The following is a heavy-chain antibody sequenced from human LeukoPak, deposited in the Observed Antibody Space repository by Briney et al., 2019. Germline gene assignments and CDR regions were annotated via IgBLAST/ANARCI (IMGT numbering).Heavy chain of an antibody. CDR2: IITIFGTA. V-gene: IGHV1-69*01. D-gene: IGHD6-13*01. CDR3: ARDRIAAAGRGYYYYYGMDV. J-gene: IGHJ6*04. Sequence: SVKVSCKASGGTFSSYAISWVGQAPGQGLEWMGGIITIFGTANYAQKFQGRVTITADESTSTAYMELSSLRSEDTAVYYCARDRIAAAGRGYYYYYGMDVWGKGTTVTVSS. CDR1: GGTFSSYA.